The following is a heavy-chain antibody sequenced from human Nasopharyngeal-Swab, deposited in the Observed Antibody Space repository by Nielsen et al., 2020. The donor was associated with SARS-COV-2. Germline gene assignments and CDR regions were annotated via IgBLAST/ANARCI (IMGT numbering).Heavy chain of an antibody. CDR1: GGSILSSTHY. D-gene: IGHD3-3*01. CDR2: IYYSGST. V-gene: IGHV4-39*07. Sequence: SETLSLTCTVSGGSILSSTHYWGWIRQPPGKRLEWIGRIYYSGSTYYNPPLKNRLTMSVDMSKNQFSLKLYSVTAADTAVYYCARVSIFGPIYGMDVWGQGTTVTVSS. J-gene: IGHJ6*02. CDR3: ARVSIFGPIYGMDV.